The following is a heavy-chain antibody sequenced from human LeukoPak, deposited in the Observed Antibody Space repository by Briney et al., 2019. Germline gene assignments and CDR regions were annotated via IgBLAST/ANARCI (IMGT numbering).Heavy chain of an antibody. CDR1: GFTVSSNY. J-gene: IGHJ4*02. D-gene: IGHD6-13*01. V-gene: IGHV3-66*04. CDR3: ARRRAASWSFDS. CDR2: VYTDGRT. Sequence: GGSLRLSCAASGFTVSSNYMGWVRQAPGKGLEWVSVVYTDGRTYSADSMKGRFTLSRDNSKNTLYLQMSSLRAEDTAVYYCARRRAASWSFDSWGQGTLVTVSS.